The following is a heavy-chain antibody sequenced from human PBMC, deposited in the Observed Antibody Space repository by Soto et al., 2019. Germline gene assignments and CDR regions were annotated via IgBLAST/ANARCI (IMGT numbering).Heavy chain of an antibody. CDR2: IIPMYGTT. CDR3: ATSVGAIGYRFFNMDV. Sequence: GASVKVSCKSSGGSFSSSAITWVRQAPGQGLEWMGWIIPMYGTTFYAQTFQGRVTITADESTSTVYMHLSSLKSEDTASYFCATSVGAIGYRFFNMDVWGQGTTVTVSS. J-gene: IGHJ6*02. D-gene: IGHD5-12*01. V-gene: IGHV1-69*13. CDR1: GGSFSSSA.